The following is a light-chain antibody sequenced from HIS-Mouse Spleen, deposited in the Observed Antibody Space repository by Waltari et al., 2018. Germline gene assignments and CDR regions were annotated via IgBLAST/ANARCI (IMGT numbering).Light chain of an antibody. CDR2: KDS. J-gene: IGLJ2*01. CDR3: QSADSSGTYSVV. V-gene: IGLV3-25*03. CDR1: ALPKQD. Sequence: SYELTQPPSVSVSPGQTARITCSGNALPKQDAYWYQQKPGQAPVLVIYKDSERPSGIPERFSGSSSGTTVTLTISGVQAEDEADYYCQSADSSGTYSVVFGGGTKLTVL.